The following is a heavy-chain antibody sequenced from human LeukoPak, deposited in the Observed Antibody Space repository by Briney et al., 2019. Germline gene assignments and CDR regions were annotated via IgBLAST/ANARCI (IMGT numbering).Heavy chain of an antibody. CDR1: GFTFSSYA. CDR2: ISYDGSNK. Sequence: QAGRSLRLSCAASGFTFSSYAMHWVRQAPGKGREWVAVISYDGSNKYYADSVKGRFTISRDNSKNTLYLQMNSLRAEDTAVYYCARDSESMVRGVTVDYWGQGTLVTVSS. J-gene: IGHJ4*02. CDR3: ARDSESMVRGVTVDY. V-gene: IGHV3-30*04. D-gene: IGHD3-10*01.